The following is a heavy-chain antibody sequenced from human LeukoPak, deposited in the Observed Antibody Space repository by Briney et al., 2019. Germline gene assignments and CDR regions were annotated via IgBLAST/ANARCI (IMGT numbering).Heavy chain of an antibody. D-gene: IGHD2-2*01. Sequence: SGGSLRLSCAASGFTLSDYYMSWIRQAPGKGLEWVSYIRSSGSTIYYADSVKGRFTISRDNAKNSLYLQMNSLRAEDTAVYYCARVDCSSTSCYEFDYWGQGTLVTVSS. CDR1: GFTLSDYY. J-gene: IGHJ4*02. CDR3: ARVDCSSTSCYEFDY. V-gene: IGHV3-11*04. CDR2: IRSSGSTI.